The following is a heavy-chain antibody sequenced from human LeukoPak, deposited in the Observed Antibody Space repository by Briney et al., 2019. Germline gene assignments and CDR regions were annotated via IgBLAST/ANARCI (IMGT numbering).Heavy chain of an antibody. CDR1: GGSFSGYY. J-gene: IGHJ4*02. V-gene: IGHV4-34*01. CDR2: INHSGST. Sequence: SETLSLTCAVYGGSFSGYYWSWIRQPPGKGLEWIGEINHSGSTNYNPSLKSRVTISVDTSTNQFSLKLSSVTAADTAVYYCASFPLNYDSSGYYSFFDYWGQGTLVTVSS. D-gene: IGHD3-22*01. CDR3: ASFPLNYDSSGYYSFFDY.